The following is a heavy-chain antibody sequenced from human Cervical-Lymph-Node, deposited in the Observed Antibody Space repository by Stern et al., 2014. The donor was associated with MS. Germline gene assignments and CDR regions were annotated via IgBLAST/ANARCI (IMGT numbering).Heavy chain of an antibody. CDR3: AKDISERHYYFDS. D-gene: IGHD3-16*02. J-gene: IGHJ4*02. V-gene: IGHV3-9*01. Sequence: EVQLEVSGGFSVQPGRSLRLSCAASGFKFDDCAMHWVRQAPGQCPERFSGISWNSNNIGYADSVRGRFTISRDNAKNSLYLQMNGLRPEDTALYYCAKDISERHYYFDSWGEGTLVTVSS. CDR1: GFKFDDCA. CDR2: ISWNSNNI.